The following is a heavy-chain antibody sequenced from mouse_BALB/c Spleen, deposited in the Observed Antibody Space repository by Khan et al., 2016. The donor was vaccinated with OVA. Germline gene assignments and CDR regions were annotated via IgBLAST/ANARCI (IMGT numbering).Heavy chain of an antibody. CDR3: ARNPVAY. CDR2: IDPYDSET. CDR1: GYTFTSYW. J-gene: IGHJ3*01. Sequence: QVQLQQSGTELVRPGTSVKLSCKASGYTFTSYWMNWIKQRPEQGLGWIGRIDPYDSETHYNQKFKDKATLTVDKSSNTAYMQLPSLTSEDSAVYYCARNPVAYGGQGTLVTVSA. V-gene: IGHV1-52*01.